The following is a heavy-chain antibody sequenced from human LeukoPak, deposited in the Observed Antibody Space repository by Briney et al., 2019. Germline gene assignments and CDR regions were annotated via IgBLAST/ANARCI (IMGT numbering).Heavy chain of an antibody. CDR1: GFTFSSYG. J-gene: IGHJ4*02. Sequence: GGSLRLSCAASGFTFSSYGMHWVRQAPGKGLEWVAVISYDGSNKYYADSVKGRFTISRDNSKNTLYLQMNSLRAEDTAVYYCARDEQWLTGPIDYWGQGTLVTVSS. D-gene: IGHD6-19*01. V-gene: IGHV3-30*03. CDR3: ARDEQWLTGPIDY. CDR2: ISYDGSNK.